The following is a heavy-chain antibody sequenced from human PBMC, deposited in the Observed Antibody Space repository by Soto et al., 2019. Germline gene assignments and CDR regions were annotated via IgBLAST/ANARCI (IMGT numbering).Heavy chain of an antibody. J-gene: IGHJ6*03. CDR1: GFTFSSYG. CDR2: IWYDGSNK. V-gene: IGHV3-33*01. Sequence: GGSLRLSCAASGFTFSSYGMHWVRQAPGKGLEWVAVIWYDGSNKYYADSVKGRFTISRDNSKNTLYLQMNSLRAEDTAVYYCARDKVGGSGSYNPTYYYYYYMDVWGKGTTVTVSS. D-gene: IGHD3-10*01. CDR3: ARDKVGGSGSYNPTYYYYYYMDV.